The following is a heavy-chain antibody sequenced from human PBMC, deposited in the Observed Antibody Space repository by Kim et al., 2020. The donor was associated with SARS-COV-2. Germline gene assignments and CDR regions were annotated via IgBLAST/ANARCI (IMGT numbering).Heavy chain of an antibody. CDR3: ARQDYYDSSGYYPFDY. Sequence: HTVRVTISVETSKNQFSLKLSSVTDADTAVYYCARQDYYDSSGYYPFDYWGQGTLVTVSS. J-gene: IGHJ4*02. D-gene: IGHD3-22*01. V-gene: IGHV4-39*01.